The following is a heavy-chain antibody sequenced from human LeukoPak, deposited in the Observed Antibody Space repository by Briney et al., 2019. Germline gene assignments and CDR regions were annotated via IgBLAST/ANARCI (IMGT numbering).Heavy chain of an antibody. D-gene: IGHD2-15*01. V-gene: IGHV3-23*01. CDR2: ISDNGHVT. CDR3: ANSRYCSSGSCYFDY. J-gene: IGHJ4*02. Sequence: PGGSLRLSCAASGFTFNNYAMSWVRQAPGKGLEWVASISDNGHVTFYADSAKGRVTISRDNSRNTQHLQMDSLKVEDTAVYYCANSRYCSSGSCYFDYWGRGTLVTVSS. CDR1: GFTFNNYA.